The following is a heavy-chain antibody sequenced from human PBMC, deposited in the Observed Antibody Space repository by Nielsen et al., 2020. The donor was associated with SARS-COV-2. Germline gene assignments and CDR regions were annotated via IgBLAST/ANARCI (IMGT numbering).Heavy chain of an antibody. D-gene: IGHD6-13*01. CDR3: AREGIAAAGTFDY. CDR2: IWYDGSNK. Sequence: GESLKISCTASGFNFKAYAMHWVRQAPGKGLEWVAVIWYDGSNKYYADSVKGRFTISRDNSKNTLYLQMNSLRAEDTAVYYCAREGIAAAGTFDYWGQGTLVTVSS. V-gene: IGHV3-33*08. J-gene: IGHJ4*02. CDR1: GFNFKAYA.